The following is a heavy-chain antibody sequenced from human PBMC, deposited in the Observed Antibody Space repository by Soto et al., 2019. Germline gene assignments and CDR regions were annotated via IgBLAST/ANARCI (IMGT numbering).Heavy chain of an antibody. CDR2: ISYDGSNK. V-gene: IGHV3-30-3*01. D-gene: IGHD6-6*01. CDR1: GFTFSSYA. J-gene: IGHJ6*02. Sequence: QVQLVESGGGVVQPGRSLRLSCAASGFTFSSYAMHWVRQAPGTGLEWVAVISYDGSNKYYADSVKGRFTISRDNSKNTLYLQMNSLRAEDTAVYYCARDFVPSSPRLYYYYGMDVWGQGTTVTVSS. CDR3: ARDFVPSSPRLYYYYGMDV.